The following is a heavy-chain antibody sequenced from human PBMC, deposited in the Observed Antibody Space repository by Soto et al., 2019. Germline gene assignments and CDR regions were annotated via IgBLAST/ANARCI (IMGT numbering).Heavy chain of an antibody. V-gene: IGHV6-1*02. Sequence: QVQLQQSGPGLVKPSQTLSLTCAISEDSVSNHGAAWNWISPSPSRGLEWLGRKYYRSKWFNDYAVSVKSRITISPDTSMNQFSLHLNSVTPEDTAGYYCAREPPTVLHDFDCWGQGTLVTVSS. J-gene: IGHJ4*02. CDR2: KYYRSKWFN. CDR1: EDSVSNHGAA. D-gene: IGHD4-17*01. CDR3: AREPPTVLHDFDC.